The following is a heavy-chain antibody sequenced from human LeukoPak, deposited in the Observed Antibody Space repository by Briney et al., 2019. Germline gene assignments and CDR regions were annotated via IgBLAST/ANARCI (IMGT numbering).Heavy chain of an antibody. V-gene: IGHV3-48*01. Sequence: GGSLRLSCAASGFTFSTYSMNWFRQAPGKGLEWVSYISSSSSTIYYADSVKGRFTMSRDNAKNSLYLQMNSLRAEDTAVYYCARETIVARPSFDYWGQGTLVTVSS. CDR1: GFTFSTYS. CDR2: ISSSSSTI. CDR3: ARETIVARPSFDY. J-gene: IGHJ4*02. D-gene: IGHD6-6*01.